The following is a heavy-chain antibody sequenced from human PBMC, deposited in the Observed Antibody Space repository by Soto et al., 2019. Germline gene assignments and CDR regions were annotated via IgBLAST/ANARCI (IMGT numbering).Heavy chain of an antibody. V-gene: IGHV3-23*01. J-gene: IGHJ5*02. CDR2: ISGSGGST. CDR3: AKDDYGDYFRFVEISPLVWFDP. CDR1: GFTFSSYA. D-gene: IGHD4-17*01. Sequence: GGSLRLSCAASGFTFSSYAMSWVRQAPGKGLEWVSAISGSGGSTYYADSVKGRFTISRDNSKNTLYLQMNSLRAEDTAVYYCAKDDYGDYFRFVEISPLVWFDPWGQGTLVTVSS.